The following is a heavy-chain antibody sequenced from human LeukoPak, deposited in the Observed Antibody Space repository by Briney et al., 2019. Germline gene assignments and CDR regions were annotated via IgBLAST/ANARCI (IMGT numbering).Heavy chain of an antibody. V-gene: IGHV3-23*01. Sequence: PGGSLRLSCAASGFRFSSYAMSWVRQAPGKGLEWVSVISGSGGSTYYADSVKGRFTVSRDNSKNTLYLQMNSLRSEDTAVYYCAKGRKVELIWFGGPVDYWGQGILVTVSS. J-gene: IGHJ4*02. CDR1: GFRFSSYA. CDR3: AKGRKVELIWFGGPVDY. D-gene: IGHD3-10*01. CDR2: ISGSGGST.